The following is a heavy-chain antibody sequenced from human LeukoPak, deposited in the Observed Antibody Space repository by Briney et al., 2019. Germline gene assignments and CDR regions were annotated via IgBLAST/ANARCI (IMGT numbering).Heavy chain of an antibody. CDR1: GYTFTSYG. V-gene: IGHV1-18*01. J-gene: IGHJ5*02. D-gene: IGHD6-13*01. CDR3: ARDPSPFGIAAAGINWFDP. CDR2: ISAYNGNT. Sequence: GASVKVSCKASGYTFTSYGISWVRQAPGQGLEWMGWISAYNGNTNYARKLQGRVTMTTDTSTSTAYMELRSLRSDDTAVYYCARDPSPFGIAAAGINWFDPWGQGTLVTVSS.